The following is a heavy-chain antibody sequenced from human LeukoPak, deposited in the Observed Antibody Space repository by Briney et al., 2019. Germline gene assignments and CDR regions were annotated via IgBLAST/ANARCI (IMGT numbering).Heavy chain of an antibody. J-gene: IGHJ5*02. CDR3: ASLDTAKQPLANH. V-gene: IGHV3-7*03. CDR2: IREERGQE. D-gene: IGHD5-18*01. Sequence: PGGSLRLSCVASGLTVSNHWMSWVRQAAVKGLAWVANIREERGQEYYVDSVKGRFTISKNSAKNSLYLQMNTLRVEDTAMYYCASLDTAKQPLANHWGQGTLVTVSS. CDR1: GLTVSNHW.